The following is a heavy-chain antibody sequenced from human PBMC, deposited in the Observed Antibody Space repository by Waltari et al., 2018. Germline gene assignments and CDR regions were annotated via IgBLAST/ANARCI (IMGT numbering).Heavy chain of an antibody. D-gene: IGHD2-15*01. J-gene: IGHJ3*02. CDR2: IHNNNDFPT. V-gene: IGHV3-48*03. Sequence: EVQLVESGGGLVQPGGSMRLSCAASGLTFTSYEMNWFRQAPGKGLEWVSHIHNNNDFPTQYADSVKGRFTVSRDYTKNSVYLQMNSLRVEDTAIYYCARGHLGHCSGGSCYVAFDNWGQGTMVTVSS. CDR3: ARGHLGHCSGGSCYVAFDN. CDR1: GLTFTSYE.